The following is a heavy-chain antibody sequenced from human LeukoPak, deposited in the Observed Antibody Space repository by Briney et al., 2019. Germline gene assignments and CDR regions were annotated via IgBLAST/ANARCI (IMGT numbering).Heavy chain of an antibody. J-gene: IGHJ5*02. CDR2: IYYSGST. D-gene: IGHD3-3*01. CDR1: GGSISSSSYY. Sequence: SETLSLTCTVSGGSISSSSYYWGWIRQPPGKGLEWIGSIYYSGSTYYNPSLKSRVTISVDTSKNQFSLKLSSVTAADTAVYCCARDGEGRFLGWFLNWFDPWGQGTLVTVSS. V-gene: IGHV4-39*07. CDR3: ARDGEGRFLGWFLNWFDP.